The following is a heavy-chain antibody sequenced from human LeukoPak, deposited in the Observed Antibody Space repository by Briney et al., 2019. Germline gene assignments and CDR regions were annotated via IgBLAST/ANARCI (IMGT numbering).Heavy chain of an antibody. Sequence: RSGTLSLTFICSVGFISSWSYYGGGIRQPPGKGVEGIGCFYYDGITYYNPSLKSRVTISGDTSKNHSSLKLSSVTAADTAVYYCATIRYYDILTGYYPYYFDYWGQGTLVTVSS. CDR2: FYYDGIT. D-gene: IGHD3-9*01. J-gene: IGHJ4*02. V-gene: IGHV4-39*02. CDR1: VGFISSWSYY. CDR3: ATIRYYDILTGYYPYYFDY.